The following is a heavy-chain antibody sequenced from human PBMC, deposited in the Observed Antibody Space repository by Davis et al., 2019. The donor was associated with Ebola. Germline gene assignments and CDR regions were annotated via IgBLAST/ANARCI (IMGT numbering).Heavy chain of an antibody. V-gene: IGHV4-30-4*01. CDR3: ARGMYYYYGMDV. D-gene: IGHD2-8*01. CDR2: IYYSGST. CDR1: GGSISSGDYY. Sequence: MPSETLSLTCTVSGGSISSGDYYWSWIRQPPGKGLEWIGYIYYSGSTYYNPSLKSRVTISVDTSKNQFSLKLSSVTAADTAVYYCARGMYYYYGMDVWGQGTTVTVSS. J-gene: IGHJ6*02.